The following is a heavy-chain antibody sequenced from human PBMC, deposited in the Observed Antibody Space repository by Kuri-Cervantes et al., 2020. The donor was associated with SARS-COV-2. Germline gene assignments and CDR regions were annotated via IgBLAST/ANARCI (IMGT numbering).Heavy chain of an antibody. Sequence: GESLKISCKASGYSFTNYWVGWVRQMPGKGLEWMGIIYPGDSDTRYSPSFEGQVTISADKPISTAYLQWNSLKASDTAVYYCARPSSGHSSSLDLWGQGTLVTVSS. V-gene: IGHV5-51*01. J-gene: IGHJ5*02. D-gene: IGHD6-13*01. CDR2: IYPGDSDT. CDR1: GYSFTNYW. CDR3: ARPSSGHSSSLDL.